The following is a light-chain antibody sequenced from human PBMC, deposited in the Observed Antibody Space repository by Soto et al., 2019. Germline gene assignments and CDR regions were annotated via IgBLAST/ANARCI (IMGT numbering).Light chain of an antibody. CDR3: QQSYSTPYT. CDR2: AAS. V-gene: IGKV1-39*01. J-gene: IGKJ2*01. CDR1: QNISTY. Sequence: DIQMTQSPSSLSASVGDRVTITCRASQNISTYLNWYHQKPGKAPKLLIYAASSLQGGVPSRFSGSGSGTDFTLTISSLQPEDFATYYCQQSYSTPYTFGQGTKLQIK.